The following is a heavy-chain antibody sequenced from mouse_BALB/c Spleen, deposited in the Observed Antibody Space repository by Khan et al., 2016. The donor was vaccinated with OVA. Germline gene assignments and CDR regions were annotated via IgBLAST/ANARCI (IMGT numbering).Heavy chain of an antibody. J-gene: IGHJ3*01. V-gene: IGHV1S136*01. CDR2: IYPFNGDT. Sequence: EVQLQQSGPELVKPGASVKMSCKASGYTFTSYVMHWVKQKPGLGLEWIGYIYPFNGDTKYNEKFKGKATLTSDKSSSTAYMELSSLTSEDSAVDYCAPVGSYYVSFAYWGQGTLVTVSA. CDR1: GYTFTSYV. D-gene: IGHD2-12*01. CDR3: APVGSYYVSFAY.